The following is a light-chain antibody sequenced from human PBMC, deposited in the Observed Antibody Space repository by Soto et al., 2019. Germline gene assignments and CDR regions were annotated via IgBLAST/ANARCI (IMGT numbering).Light chain of an antibody. V-gene: IGLV2-14*03. CDR2: DVT. CDR1: SSDVGGYNY. J-gene: IGLJ1*01. Sequence: QSALTQPASVSGSPGQSITISCTGTSSDVGGYNYVSWYQQHPGKAPKVMLFDVTSRPSGVSSRFSGSKSGNTASLTISGLQAEDEAEYYCISYTSSSTLYVFGTGTKVTVL. CDR3: ISYTSSSTLYV.